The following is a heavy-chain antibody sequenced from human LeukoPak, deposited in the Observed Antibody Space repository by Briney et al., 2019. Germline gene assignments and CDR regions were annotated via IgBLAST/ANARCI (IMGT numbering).Heavy chain of an antibody. V-gene: IGHV1-18*01. J-gene: IGHJ6*02. CDR3: SLPHYYYYYGMDV. CDR2: ISTYSDHK. Sequence: GASVKVSCKASGYSXTSYGITWVRQAPGQGPEWMGWISTYSDHKNYAQKVQDRVTMTTDTSTSTAYMELRSLRNDDTAVYYCSLPHYYYYYGMDVWGQGTTVTVSS. CDR1: GYSXTSYG.